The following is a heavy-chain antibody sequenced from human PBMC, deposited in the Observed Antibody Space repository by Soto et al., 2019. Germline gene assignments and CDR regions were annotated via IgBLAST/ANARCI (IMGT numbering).Heavy chain of an antibody. CDR3: ARGPSSGSFDY. Sequence: QVQLVQSGAEVKKPGASVKVSCKASGYTFTYYTMHWLRQAPGQSLEWMGWINADNGNTYYSQKFQDRVTLTRDTSATTLYMELSSLTSEDTAVYYCARGPSSGSFDYWGQGPRVTVSS. CDR2: INADNGNT. V-gene: IGHV1-3*01. CDR1: GYTFTYYT. J-gene: IGHJ4*02. D-gene: IGHD1-1*01.